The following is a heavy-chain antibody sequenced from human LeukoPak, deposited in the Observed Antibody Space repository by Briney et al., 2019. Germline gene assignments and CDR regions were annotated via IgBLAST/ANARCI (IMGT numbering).Heavy chain of an antibody. CDR2: ISAYTGNT. V-gene: IGHV1-18*01. J-gene: IGHJ5*02. CDR3: MSDVAFFGSSWHNWFDP. CDR1: GYTFTTHG. D-gene: IGHD6-13*01. Sequence: ASVKVSCKASGYTFTTHGISWVRQAPGQGLEWMGWISAYTGNTNYAQKFQGRVTMTTDTSTSTAYMELRSLRSDDSAVYYCMSDVAFFGSSWHNWFDPWGQGTLVIVSS.